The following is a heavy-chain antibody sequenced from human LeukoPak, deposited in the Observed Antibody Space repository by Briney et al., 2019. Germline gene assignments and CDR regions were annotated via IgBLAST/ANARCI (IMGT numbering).Heavy chain of an antibody. V-gene: IGHV3-23*01. CDR1: GFPFSIHP. CDR3: AKDRECVAAAVALDY. J-gene: IGHJ4*02. Sequence: PGGSLRLPCAASGFPFSIHPMSWVRQAPGKGLEWVSAISCSGGSTYYADSVKGRFTISRYNSKNTLYLQMNSLRGEDTAVYYCAKDRECVAAAVALDYWGQGTLGTVSS. CDR2: ISCSGGST. D-gene: IGHD6-13*01.